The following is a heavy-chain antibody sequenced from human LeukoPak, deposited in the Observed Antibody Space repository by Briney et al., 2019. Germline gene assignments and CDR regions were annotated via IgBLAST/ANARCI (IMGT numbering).Heavy chain of an antibody. J-gene: IGHJ4*02. CDR3: AKGSYYDSSGSFYFDY. CDR1: GFSFTNYW. Sequence: GGSLRLSCAASGFSFTNYWMHWVRQAPGKGLEWVSGISGSGDNTYYADSVKGRFTISRDNSKNTLYVQVNSLGTEDTAAYYCAKGSYYDSSGSFYFDYWGQGTLVTVSS. V-gene: IGHV3-23*01. D-gene: IGHD3-22*01. CDR2: ISGSGDNT.